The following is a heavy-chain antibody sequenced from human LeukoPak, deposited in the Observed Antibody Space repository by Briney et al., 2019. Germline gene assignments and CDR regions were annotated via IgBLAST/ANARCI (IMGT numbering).Heavy chain of an antibody. CDR1: GDSISGYY. J-gene: IGHJ4*02. CDR2: INHSGST. Sequence: SETLSLTCTVSGDSISGYYWSWIRQPPGKGLEWIGEINHSGSTNYNPSLKSRVTISVDTSKNQFSLKLSSVTAADTAVYYCARREGTSSWSAYWGQGTLVTVSS. CDR3: ARREGTSSWSAY. V-gene: IGHV4-34*01. D-gene: IGHD6-13*01.